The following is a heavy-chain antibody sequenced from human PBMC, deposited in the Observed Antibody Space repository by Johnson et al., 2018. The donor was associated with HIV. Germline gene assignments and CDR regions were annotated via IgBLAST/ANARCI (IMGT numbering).Heavy chain of an antibody. J-gene: IGHJ3*02. CDR1: GFIFSDYY. CDR2: ISSSTNTI. CDR3: TTPITVTYAFDI. V-gene: IGHV3-11*01. D-gene: IGHD4-11*01. Sequence: LVESGGGLVKPGGSLRLSCAASGFIFSDYYLTWIRQAPGKGLEWVSYISSSTNTIYYADSVKGRFTISRDDSKNTLYLQMNSLKTEDTAVYYCTTPITVTYAFDIWGQGTMVTVSS.